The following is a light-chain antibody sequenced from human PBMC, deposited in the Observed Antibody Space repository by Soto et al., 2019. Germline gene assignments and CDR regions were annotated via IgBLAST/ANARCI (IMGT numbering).Light chain of an antibody. CDR1: SSNIGSNS. V-gene: IGLV1-44*01. Sequence: QSVLTQPPSASATPGGRVTISCSGGSSNIGSNSVSWYQQVPGTAPKLLIFNDNMRPSGVPDRFSGSKSGPSASLAISGLQSEDEADYHCAAWDDRLNGQVFGTGTKLTVL. J-gene: IGLJ1*01. CDR2: NDN. CDR3: AAWDDRLNGQV.